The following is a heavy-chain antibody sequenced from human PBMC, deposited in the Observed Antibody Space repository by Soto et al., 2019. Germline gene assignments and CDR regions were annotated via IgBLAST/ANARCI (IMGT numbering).Heavy chain of an antibody. CDR2: IWYDGSNK. Sequence: QVQLVESGGGVVQPGRSLRLSCAASGFTFSSYGLHWVRQAPGKGLEWVAVIWYDGSNKYYADSVKGRFTISRDNSKNTLYLQMNSVRAEDTAVYYCARDSGSYCDYWGQGTLVTVSS. J-gene: IGHJ4*02. CDR1: GFTFSSYG. V-gene: IGHV3-33*01. CDR3: ARDSGSYCDY. D-gene: IGHD1-26*01.